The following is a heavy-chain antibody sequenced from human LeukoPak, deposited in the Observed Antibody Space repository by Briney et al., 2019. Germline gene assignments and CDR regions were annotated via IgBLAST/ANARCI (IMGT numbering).Heavy chain of an antibody. J-gene: IGHJ4*02. D-gene: IGHD2-15*01. V-gene: IGHV3-74*01. CDR1: GFTFSSYW. CDR2: INGDGSST. Sequence: GGSLRLSCAASGFTFSSYWVHWVRQAPGKGLVWVSRINGDGSSTSYADSVKGRFAISRDNSKNTLYLQMNSLRAEDTAVYYCVRELEGGLGDYWGQGTLVTVSS. CDR3: VRELEGGLGDY.